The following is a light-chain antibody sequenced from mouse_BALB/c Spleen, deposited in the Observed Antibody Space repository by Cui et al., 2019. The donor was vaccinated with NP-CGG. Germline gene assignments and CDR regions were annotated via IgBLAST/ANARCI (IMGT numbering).Light chain of an antibody. V-gene: IGLV1*01. CDR3: ALWYSNHWV. J-gene: IGLJ1*01. CDR1: TGAVITSNY. Sequence: AVVTQESSLTTSPGETVTLTCRSSTGAVITSNYANWVQEKPDHLFTGLIGGTNNRAPGVPGRFSGSLIGDKAALTITGAQTEDEAIYFCALWYSNHWVFGGGTKLTVL. CDR2: GTN.